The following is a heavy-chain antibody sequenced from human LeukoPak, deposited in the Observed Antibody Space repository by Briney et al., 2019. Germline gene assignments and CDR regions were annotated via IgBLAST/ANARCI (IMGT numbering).Heavy chain of an antibody. Sequence: SETLSLTCTVSGGSISSYYWSWIRQPPGKGLEWIGYIYYSGSTNYNPSLKSRVTISVDTSKNQFSLRLSSVTAADTAVYYCARRATTVTPPSYYYYYGMDVWGQGTTVTVSS. J-gene: IGHJ6*02. CDR1: GGSISSYY. CDR3: ARRATTVTPPSYYYYYGMDV. CDR2: IYYSGST. V-gene: IGHV4-59*08. D-gene: IGHD4-17*01.